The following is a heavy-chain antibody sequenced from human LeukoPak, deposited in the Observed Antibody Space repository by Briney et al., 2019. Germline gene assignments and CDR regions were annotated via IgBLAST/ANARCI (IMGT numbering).Heavy chain of an antibody. CDR3: ARTGSSPPRT. CDR1: GYTFSGYY. Sequence: GASVKVSCEASGYTFSGYYMHWVRQAPGQGLEWMGWMNPNSGNTGYAQKFQGRVTMTRNTSISTAYMELSSLRSEDTAVYYCARTGSSPPRTWGQGTLVTVSS. CDR2: MNPNSGNT. V-gene: IGHV1-8*02. D-gene: IGHD6-13*01. J-gene: IGHJ4*02.